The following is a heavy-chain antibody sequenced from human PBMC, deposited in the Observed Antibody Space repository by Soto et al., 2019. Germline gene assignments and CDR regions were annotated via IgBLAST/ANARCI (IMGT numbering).Heavy chain of an antibody. Sequence: QAQLVNSGARLKRPGPSVRVSSRASADTLPFYFTNGGRQAPDLGLEWLGRINPILSMSNSAQRFQGRVTMTADKSTSTAYMELSSLRSEDTAIYYCASSYGSGYRAFDYWGQGALVTVSS. CDR3: ASSYGSGYRAFDY. CDR2: INPILSMS. CDR1: ADTLPFYF. J-gene: IGHJ4*02. D-gene: IGHD3-10*01. V-gene: IGHV1-69*02.